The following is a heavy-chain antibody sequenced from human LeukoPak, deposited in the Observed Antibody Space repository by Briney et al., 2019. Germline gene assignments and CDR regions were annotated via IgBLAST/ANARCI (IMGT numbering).Heavy chain of an antibody. D-gene: IGHD1-26*01. V-gene: IGHV3-9*01. CDR2: ISSNSRSI. CDR3: AKDLGGRYYDYFDY. Sequence: GRSLRLSCAASGFTFDDYPMRWIRQAPGKGPEWVSGISSNSRSIGYADSVKGRFTISRDNAKNSLYLQMNSLRAEGTALYYCAKDLGGRYYDYFDYWGQGTLVTVSS. J-gene: IGHJ4*02. CDR1: GFTFDDYP.